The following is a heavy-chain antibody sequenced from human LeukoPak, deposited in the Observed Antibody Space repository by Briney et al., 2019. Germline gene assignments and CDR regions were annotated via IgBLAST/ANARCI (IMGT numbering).Heavy chain of an antibody. CDR3: ARVLHKRNYDSSDYYGS. CDR2: IRYDGSNK. V-gene: IGHV3-30*02. CDR1: GFTFSYYG. Sequence: PGGSLRLSCAASGFTFSYYGMHWVRQAPGKGLEWVAFIRYDGSNKYYADSVKGRFTISRDNSKNTLYLQMNSLRAEDTAVYYCARVLHKRNYDSSDYYGSWGQGTLVTVSS. D-gene: IGHD3-22*01. J-gene: IGHJ5*02.